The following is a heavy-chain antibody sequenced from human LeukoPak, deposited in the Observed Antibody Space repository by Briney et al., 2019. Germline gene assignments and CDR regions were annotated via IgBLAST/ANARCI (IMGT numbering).Heavy chain of an antibody. CDR2: IIPILGIA. CDR3: ARVFGDSSGYYYYFDY. CDR1: GGTFSSYA. D-gene: IGHD3-22*01. J-gene: IGHJ4*02. V-gene: IGHV1-69*04. Sequence: SVKVSCKASGGTFSSYAISWVRQAPGQGLEWMGRIIPILGIANYAQKFQGRVTITADKSTSTAYMELSSLRSEDTAVYYCARVFGDSSGYYYYFDYWGQGTLVTVSS.